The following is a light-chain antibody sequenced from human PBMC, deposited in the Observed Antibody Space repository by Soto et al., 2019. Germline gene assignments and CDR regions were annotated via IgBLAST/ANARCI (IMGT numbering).Light chain of an antibody. CDR3: QQYVA. CDR1: QSVSSSY. CDR2: GAS. Sequence: EIVLTQSPGTLSLSPWEIATLSCRASQSVSSSYLAWYQQKPGQAPRLLIYGASSRATGIPDRFSGSGSGTDFTLTISRLEPEDFAVYYCQQYVAFGQGTKVDIK. V-gene: IGKV3-20*01. J-gene: IGKJ1*01.